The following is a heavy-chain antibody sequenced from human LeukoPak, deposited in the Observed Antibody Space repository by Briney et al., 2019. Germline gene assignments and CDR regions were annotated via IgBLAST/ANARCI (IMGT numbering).Heavy chain of an antibody. CDR1: GFTFSDFY. CDR2: ISTSSSNT. CDR3: TRHPAEGDY. V-gene: IGHV3-11*03. J-gene: IGHJ4*02. Sequence: GESLRLSCAASGFTFSDFYMSWIRQAPGKGLESVSYISTSSSNTNYADSVKGRFTISRDNAKKTLYLQMNSLRTEDTAVYYCTRHPAEGDYWGQGTLVTVSS. D-gene: IGHD2-15*01.